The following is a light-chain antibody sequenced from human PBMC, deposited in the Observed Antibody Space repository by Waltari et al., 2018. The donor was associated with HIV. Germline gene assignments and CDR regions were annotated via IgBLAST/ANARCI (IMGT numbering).Light chain of an antibody. Sequence: QSALTQPASVSGSLGQSLTLSCPGTSSGIGTYNLVSRYQHDPGKAPKVIIYDVNNWPSGVSHRFSGFKAANTASLTISGLQAEDEADYYCCSYAGSPTFVIFGGGTKVTVL. J-gene: IGLJ2*01. CDR3: CSYAGSPTFVI. CDR2: DVN. V-gene: IGLV2-23*02. CDR1: SSGIGTYNL.